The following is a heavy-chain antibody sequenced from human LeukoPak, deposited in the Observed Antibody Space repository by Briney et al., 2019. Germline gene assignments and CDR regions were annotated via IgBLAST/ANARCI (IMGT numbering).Heavy chain of an antibody. CDR3: TRMTTGHDY. J-gene: IGHJ4*02. Sequence: KPSETLSLTCAVSGVSFNDYYWSWVRQTLGKGLEWIGEINHSGYTNDSPSLKSRVTISIDTSRKQFSLNLRSVTVADTGIYYCTRMTTGHDYWGKGTLVTVSS. CDR1: GVSFNDYY. CDR2: INHSGYT. V-gene: IGHV4-34*01. D-gene: IGHD4-17*01.